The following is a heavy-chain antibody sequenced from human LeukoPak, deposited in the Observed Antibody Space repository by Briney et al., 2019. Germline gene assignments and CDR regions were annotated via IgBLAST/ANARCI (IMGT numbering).Heavy chain of an antibody. CDR1: GGTFSSYA. J-gene: IGHJ5*02. V-gene: IGHV1-69*13. CDR3: ARSSIAAAGSWFDP. Sequence: ASVKVSCKASGGTFSSYAISWARQAPGQGLEWMGGIIPIFGTANYAQKFQGRVTITADESTSTAYMELSSLRSEDTAVYYCARSSIAAAGSWFDPWGQGTLVTVSS. D-gene: IGHD6-13*01. CDR2: IIPIFGTA.